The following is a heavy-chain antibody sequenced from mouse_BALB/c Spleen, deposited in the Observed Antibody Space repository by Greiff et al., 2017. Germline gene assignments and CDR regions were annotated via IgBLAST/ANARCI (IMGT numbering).Heavy chain of an antibody. J-gene: IGHJ3*01. D-gene: IGHD1-2*01. Sequence: VQLQQPGAELVMPGASVKMSCKASGYTFTDYWMHWVKQRPGQGLEWIGAIDPSESYTSYNQKFKGKATLTVDESSSTAYMQLSSLTSEDSAVYYCAREETAAYWGQGTLVTVSA. V-gene: IGHV1-69*01. CDR2: IDPSESYT. CDR3: AREETAAY. CDR1: GYTFTDYW.